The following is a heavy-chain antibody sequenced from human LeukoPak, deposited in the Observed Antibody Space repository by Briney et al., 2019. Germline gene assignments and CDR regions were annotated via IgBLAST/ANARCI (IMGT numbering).Heavy chain of an antibody. V-gene: IGHV1-46*01. D-gene: IGHD3-22*01. CDR1: GYTFTSYY. CDR2: INPSGGST. Sequence: ASVKVSCKASGYTFTSYYMHWVRQAPGQGLEWMGIINPSGGSTSYARKFQGRVTMTRDTSTSTVYMELSSLRSEDTAVYYCARSDYYDSSGYYYFWSSAVGWFDPWGQGTLVTVSS. CDR3: ARSDYYDSSGYYYFWSSAVGWFDP. J-gene: IGHJ5*02.